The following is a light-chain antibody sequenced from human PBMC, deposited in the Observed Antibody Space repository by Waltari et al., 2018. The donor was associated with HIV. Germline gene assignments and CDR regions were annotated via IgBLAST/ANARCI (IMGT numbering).Light chain of an antibody. V-gene: IGKV1-39*01. J-gene: IGKJ4*01. CDR3: QQSYTTPS. Sequence: DLQMTQSPSSLSASVGDRITITCRASQSINIYLNWYRQKPGKAPNLLIYAGSSLQSGVPSRFSGSGSGTDFTLTISSLQAEDFATYYCQQSYTTPSFGGGTRVEIK. CDR2: AGS. CDR1: QSINIY.